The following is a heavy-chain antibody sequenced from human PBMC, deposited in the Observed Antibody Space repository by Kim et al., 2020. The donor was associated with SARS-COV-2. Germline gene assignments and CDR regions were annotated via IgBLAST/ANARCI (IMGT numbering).Heavy chain of an antibody. D-gene: IGHD3-22*01. CDR3: ARGRDSGSPEDFDY. J-gene: IGHJ4*02. Sequence: GGSLRLSCAASGFTFSSYDMHWVRQATGKGLEWVSAIGTAGDTYYPGSVKGRFTISRENAKNSLYLQMNSLRAGDTAVYYCARGRDSGSPEDFDYWGQGTLVTVSS. CDR2: IGTAGDT. CDR1: GFTFSSYD. V-gene: IGHV3-13*01.